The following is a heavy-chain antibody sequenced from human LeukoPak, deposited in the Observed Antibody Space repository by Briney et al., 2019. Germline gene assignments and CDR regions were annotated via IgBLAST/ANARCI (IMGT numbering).Heavy chain of an antibody. J-gene: IGHJ4*02. CDR2: ISAYNGNT. CDR3: ARGAKGIVVVPAASPSDY. CDR1: GYTFTSYG. D-gene: IGHD2-2*01. V-gene: IGHV1-18*01. Sequence: ASVKVSCKASGYTFTSYGISWVRQAPGQGLEWMGWISAYNGNTNYAQKLQGRVTMTTDTSTSTAYMELRSLRSDDTAVYYCARGAKGIVVVPAASPSDYWGQGTLVTVSS.